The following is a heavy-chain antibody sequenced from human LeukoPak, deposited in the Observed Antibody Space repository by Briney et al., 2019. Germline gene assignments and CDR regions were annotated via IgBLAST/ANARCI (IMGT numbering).Heavy chain of an antibody. CDR2: ISASGNT. CDR3: AREGRSSSSGY. CDR1: GGSISSYY. V-gene: IGHV4-4*07. J-gene: IGHJ4*02. Sequence: SETLPLTCTVSGGSISSYYWTWIRQPAGKGLEWIGRISASGNTNYSPSLKSRVTMSVDASKNQFSLKLSSVTAADTAVYYCAREGRSSSSGYWGQGTLVTVSS. D-gene: IGHD2-15*01.